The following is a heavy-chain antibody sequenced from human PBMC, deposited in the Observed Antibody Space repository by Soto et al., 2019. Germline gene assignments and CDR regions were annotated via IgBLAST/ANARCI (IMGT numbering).Heavy chain of an antibody. CDR3: ARGRDCSSTSCYTRGAFDI. J-gene: IGHJ3*02. V-gene: IGHV4-34*01. Sequence: QVQLQQWGAGLLKPSETLSLTCAVYGGSFSGYYWSWIRQPPGKGLEWIGEINHSGSTNYNPSLKRRVTISVDTSKNQFSLKLSSVTAADTAVYYCARGRDCSSTSCYTRGAFDIWGQGTMVTVSS. D-gene: IGHD2-2*02. CDR1: GGSFSGYY. CDR2: INHSGST.